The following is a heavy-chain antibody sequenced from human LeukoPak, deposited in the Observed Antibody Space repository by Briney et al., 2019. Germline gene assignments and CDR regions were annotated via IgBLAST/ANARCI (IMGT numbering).Heavy chain of an antibody. CDR3: ARDRWFGEFDAFDI. V-gene: IGHV3-48*01. Sequence: PGGSLRLSCAASGFTFSSYSMNWVRQAPGKGLEWASYISSSSSTIYYADSVKGRFTISRDNAKNSPYLQMNSLRAEDTAVYYCARDRWFGEFDAFDIWGQGTMVTVSS. CDR1: GFTFSSYS. J-gene: IGHJ3*02. D-gene: IGHD3-10*01. CDR2: ISSSSSTI.